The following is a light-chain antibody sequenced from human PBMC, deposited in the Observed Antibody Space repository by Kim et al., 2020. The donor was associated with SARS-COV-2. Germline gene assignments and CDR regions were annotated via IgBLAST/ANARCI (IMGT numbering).Light chain of an antibody. CDR1: SSDVGGYNY. J-gene: IGLJ1*01. V-gene: IGLV2-11*01. CDR2: DVS. CDR3: CSYAGSYTLYV. Sequence: SVTISCTGTSSDVGGYNYVSCYQQHPGKAPKLMIYDVSKRPSGVPDRFSGSKSGNTASLTISGLQAEDEADYYCCSYAGSYTLYVFGTGTKVTVL.